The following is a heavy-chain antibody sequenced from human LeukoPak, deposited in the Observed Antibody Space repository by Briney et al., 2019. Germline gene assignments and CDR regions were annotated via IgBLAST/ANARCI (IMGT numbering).Heavy chain of an antibody. D-gene: IGHD2-2*01. CDR2: INHSGST. V-gene: IGHV4-34*01. J-gene: IGHJ6*03. CDR3: ARVPGSMGYYYMDV. Sequence: SETLSLTCAVYGGSFSGYYWSWIRQPPGKGLEWIGEINHSGSTNYNPSLRSRVTISVDTSKNQFSLKLRYVTAADTAVYYCARVPGSMGYYYMDVWGKGTTVTVSS. CDR1: GGSFSGYY.